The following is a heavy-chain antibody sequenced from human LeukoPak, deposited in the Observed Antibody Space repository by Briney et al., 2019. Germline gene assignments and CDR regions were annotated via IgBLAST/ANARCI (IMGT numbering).Heavy chain of an antibody. CDR1: GYTFTGYH. D-gene: IGHD3-22*01. J-gene: IGHJ4*02. CDR2: INPNSGGT. CDR3: ARDVDYYDSSGYYYDFDY. V-gene: IGHV1-2*02. Sequence: WASVKVSCKASGYTFTGYHMHWVRQAPGQGLEWMGWINPNSGGTNYAQKFQGRVTMTRDKSISTAYKELSRLRSDDTAVYYCARDVDYYDSSGYYYDFDYWGQGTLVTVSS.